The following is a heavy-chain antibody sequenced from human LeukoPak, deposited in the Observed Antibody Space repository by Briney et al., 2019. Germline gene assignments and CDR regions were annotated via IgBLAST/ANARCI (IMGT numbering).Heavy chain of an antibody. CDR3: ARNPFATPFDY. J-gene: IGHJ4*02. CDR1: GGSISGFY. V-gene: IGHV4-59*08. Sequence: PSETLSLTCTVSGGSISGFYWSWIRQPPGKGLEWIGYIYSTGDTNSDPSLKSRVTVSLDTSKNQVSLRLSSVTAADTAVYYCARNPFATPFDYWGRGTLVTVSS. CDR2: IYSTGDT. D-gene: IGHD2-15*01.